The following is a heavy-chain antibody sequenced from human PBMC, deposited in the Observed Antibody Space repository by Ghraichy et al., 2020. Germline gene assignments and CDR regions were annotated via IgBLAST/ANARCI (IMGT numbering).Heavy chain of an antibody. J-gene: IGHJ6*02. D-gene: IGHD3-10*01. Sequence: GGSRRLSCAASGFTFSSYAMSWVRQAPGKGLEWVSAISGSGGSTYYADSVKGRFTISRDNSKNTLYLQMNSLRAEDTAVYYCAKDIRSLQLVRGVIREWAAMDVWGQGTTVTVSS. V-gene: IGHV3-23*01. CDR3: AKDIRSLQLVRGVIREWAAMDV. CDR1: GFTFSSYA. CDR2: ISGSGGST.